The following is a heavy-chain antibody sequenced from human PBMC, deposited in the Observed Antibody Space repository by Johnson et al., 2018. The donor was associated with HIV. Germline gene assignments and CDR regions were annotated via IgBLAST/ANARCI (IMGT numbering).Heavy chain of an antibody. V-gene: IGHV3-7*01. D-gene: IGHD6-25*01. CDR1: GFTFDDYA. J-gene: IGHJ3*02. Sequence: EVQLVESGGGVVQPGRYLRLSCAASGFTFDDYAMNWVRHVPGKGLEWVANIKQDGSEKYYMDSVKGRFTISRDNAKNSLYLQMSSLRAEDTAVYYCSRSSAKAFDIWGQGTMVTVSS. CDR3: SRSSAKAFDI. CDR2: IKQDGSEK.